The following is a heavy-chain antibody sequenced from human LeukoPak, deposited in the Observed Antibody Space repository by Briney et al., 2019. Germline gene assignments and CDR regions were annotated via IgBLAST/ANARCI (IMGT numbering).Heavy chain of an antibody. Sequence: SETLSLTCAVYGGSFSGYYWSWIRQPPGKGLEWIGEINHSVSTNYNPSLKSRVTISVDTAKNQFSLKLSSVTAADTAVYYCARCSSGSYRDYWGQGTLVTVSS. CDR3: ARCSSGSYRDY. D-gene: IGHD6-19*01. CDR1: GGSFSGYY. CDR2: INHSVST. V-gene: IGHV4-34*01. J-gene: IGHJ4*02.